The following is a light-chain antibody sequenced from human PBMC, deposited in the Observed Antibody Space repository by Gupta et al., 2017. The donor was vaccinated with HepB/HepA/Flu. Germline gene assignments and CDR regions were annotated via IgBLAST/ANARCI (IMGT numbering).Light chain of an antibody. CDR3: QSYDGNFWL. V-gene: IGLV1-40*01. Sequence: QSVLTPPPSVSGAPGQTIIIPCTGSNSNIGASYDVHWYQPFPGTAPTLLIYGNHHRPAGIPERFSASRSGTSASLAITGLQAEDEADYYCQSYDGNFWLFGGGTKVTVL. CDR2: GNH. J-gene: IGLJ3*02. CDR1: NSNIGASYD.